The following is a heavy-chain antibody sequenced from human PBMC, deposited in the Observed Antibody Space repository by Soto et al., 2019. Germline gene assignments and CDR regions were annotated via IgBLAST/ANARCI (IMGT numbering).Heavy chain of an antibody. D-gene: IGHD2-15*01. CDR1: GFTFSSYG. CDR2: ISYDGSNK. Sequence: QVQLVESGGGVVQPGRSLRLSCAASGFTFSSYGMHWVRQAPGKGLEWVAVISYDGSNKYYADSVKGRFTISRDNSKNTLYLQMNSLRAEDTAVYYCAKEALLAATPTLIGYWCHGTLVTVSS. V-gene: IGHV3-30*18. J-gene: IGHJ4*01. CDR3: AKEALLAATPTLIGY.